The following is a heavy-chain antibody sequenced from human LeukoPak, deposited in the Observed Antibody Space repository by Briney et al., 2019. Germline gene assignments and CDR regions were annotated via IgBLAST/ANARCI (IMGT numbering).Heavy chain of an antibody. J-gene: IGHJ6*02. CDR1: GFTFDDYA. CDR3: ARGPPNYCSSTSCPPDYYGMDV. D-gene: IGHD2-2*01. CDR2: IKQDGSEK. Sequence: GGSLRLSCTASGFTFDDYAMSWVRQAPGKGLEWVANIKQDGSEKYYVDSVKGRFTISRDNAKNSLYLQMNSLRAEDTAVYYCARGPPNYCSSTSCPPDYYGMDVWGQGTTVTVSS. V-gene: IGHV3-7*01.